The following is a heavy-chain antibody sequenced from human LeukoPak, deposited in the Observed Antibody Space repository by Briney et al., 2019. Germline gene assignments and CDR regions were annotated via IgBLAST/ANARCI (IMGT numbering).Heavy chain of an antibody. J-gene: IGHJ4*02. D-gene: IGHD4-17*01. CDR3: ARDYGDPDDY. CDR1: GGTFSSYA. CDR2: IIPIFGTA. V-gene: IGHV1-69*05. Sequence: SVKVSCKASGGTFSSYAISCVRQSPGQGLEWMGRIIPIFGTANYAQKFQGRVTITTDESTSTAYMELSSLRSEDTAVYYCARDYGDPDDYWGQGTLVTVSS.